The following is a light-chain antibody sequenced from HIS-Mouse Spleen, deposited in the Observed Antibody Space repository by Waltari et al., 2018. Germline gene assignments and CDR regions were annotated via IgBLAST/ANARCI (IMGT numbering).Light chain of an antibody. J-gene: IGLJ3*02. CDR1: SSDVGRYNL. Sequence: QSALTQPASVPGSPGQSITISCTGTSSDVGRYNLVSRYQQHPAKAPKLMIYEGSKRPSGVSNRFSGSKSGNTASLTISGLQAEDEADYYCCSYAGSSTWVFGGGTKLTVL. CDR3: CSYAGSSTWV. CDR2: EGS. V-gene: IGLV2-23*01.